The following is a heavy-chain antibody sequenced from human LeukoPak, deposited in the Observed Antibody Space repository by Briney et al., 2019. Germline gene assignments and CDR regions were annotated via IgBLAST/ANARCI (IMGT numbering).Heavy chain of an antibody. CDR1: GFTFSNAW. Sequence: PGGSLRLSCAASGFTFSNAWMSWVRQAPGKGLEWVGRINSKTDGGTTDYAAPVKGRFTISRDDSKNTLYLQMNSLKTEDTAVYYCAKDFWGYGVNVVFDYWGQGTLVTVSS. D-gene: IGHD4-17*01. CDR2: INSKTDGGTT. V-gene: IGHV3-15*01. CDR3: AKDFWGYGVNVVFDY. J-gene: IGHJ4*02.